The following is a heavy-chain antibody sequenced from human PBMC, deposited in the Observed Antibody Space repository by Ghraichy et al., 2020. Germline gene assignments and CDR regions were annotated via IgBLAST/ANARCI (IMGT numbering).Heavy chain of an antibody. CDR1: GFTFSSYA. Sequence: GESLNISCSASGFTFSSYAMHWVRQAPGKGLEYVSAISSNGGSTYYADSVKGRFTISRDNSKNTLYLQMSSLRAEDTAVDYCVPLTMIVVVHYFDYWGQGTLVTVSS. V-gene: IGHV3-64D*06. CDR2: ISSNGGST. J-gene: IGHJ4*02. CDR3: VPLTMIVVVHYFDY. D-gene: IGHD3-22*01.